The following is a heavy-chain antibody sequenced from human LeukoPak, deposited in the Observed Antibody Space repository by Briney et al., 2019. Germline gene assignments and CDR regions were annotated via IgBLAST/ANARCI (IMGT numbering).Heavy chain of an antibody. Sequence: SRTLSLTCTVSGCSISSGGYYWSWIRQHPGKGLEWIGYIYYSGSTYYNPSLKSRVTISVDTSKNQFSLKLSSVTAADTAVYYCASMGGSVRGGYYYGMDVWGKGTTVTVSS. V-gene: IGHV4-31*03. CDR1: GCSISSGGYY. CDR3: ASMGGSVRGGYYYGMDV. CDR2: IYYSGST. D-gene: IGHD3-10*01. J-gene: IGHJ6*04.